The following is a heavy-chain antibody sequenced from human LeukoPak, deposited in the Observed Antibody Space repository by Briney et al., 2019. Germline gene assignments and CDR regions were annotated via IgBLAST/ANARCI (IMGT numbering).Heavy chain of an antibody. CDR1: GFTFSSYE. CDR2: IKSNGGST. Sequence: GGSLRLSCSAPGFTFSSYEMYWVREAPGKGLEYVSAIKSNGGSTDYADSVKGRFTISRDNSKDTLYLQMSSLTTEDTAVYYCVNVYSSGYYRRPGDYWGQGTLVTVSS. V-gene: IGHV3-64D*09. J-gene: IGHJ4*02. D-gene: IGHD3-22*01. CDR3: VNVYSSGYYRRPGDY.